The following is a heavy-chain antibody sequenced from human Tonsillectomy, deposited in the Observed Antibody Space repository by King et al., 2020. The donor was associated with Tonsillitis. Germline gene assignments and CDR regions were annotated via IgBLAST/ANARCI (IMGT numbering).Heavy chain of an antibody. CDR1: GFTFSDYY. CDR2: ISDSGTTI. V-gene: IGHV3-11*01. D-gene: IGHD4-11*01. Sequence: VQLVESGGGLVKPGGSLRLSCAASGFTFSDYYMTWIRQAPGKGLEWVSHISDSGTTIYYADSVKGRFTISRDNARNSLYLQMNSLRAEDTAVYYCAGNCLNSICYWGQGTLVTVSS. J-gene: IGHJ4*02. CDR3: AGNCLNSICY.